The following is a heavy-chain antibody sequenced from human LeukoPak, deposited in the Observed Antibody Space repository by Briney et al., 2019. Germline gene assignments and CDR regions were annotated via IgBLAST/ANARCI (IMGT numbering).Heavy chain of an antibody. CDR2: IFYSGST. J-gene: IGHJ4*02. Sequence: SETLSLTCTVSGGSISSGSYYWGWIRQPPGKGLEWIGTIFYSGSTYYNPSLKSRVTISVDTSKNQFSLKLSSVTAADTAVYYCARTIAAAGSWADYWGQGTLVTVSS. V-gene: IGHV4-39*07. CDR3: ARTIAAAGSWADY. CDR1: GGSISSGSYY. D-gene: IGHD6-13*01.